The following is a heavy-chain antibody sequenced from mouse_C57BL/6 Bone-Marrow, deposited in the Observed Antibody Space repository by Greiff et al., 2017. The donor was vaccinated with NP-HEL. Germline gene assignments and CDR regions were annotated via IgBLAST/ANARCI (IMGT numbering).Heavy chain of an antibody. CDR2: ISNGGGST. V-gene: IGHV5-12*01. D-gene: IGHD3-2*02. CDR3: ARHASSGYAMDY. J-gene: IGHJ4*01. Sequence: EVKLMESGGGLVQPGGSLKLSCAASGFTFSDYYMYWVRQTPEKRLEWVAYISNGGGSTYYPDTVKGRFTISRDHAKNTLYLQMSRLKSEDTAMYYCARHASSGYAMDYWGQGTSVTVSS. CDR1: GFTFSDYY.